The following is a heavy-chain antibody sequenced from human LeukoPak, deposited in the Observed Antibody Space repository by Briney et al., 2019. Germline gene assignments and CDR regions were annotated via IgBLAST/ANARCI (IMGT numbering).Heavy chain of an antibody. Sequence: PGRSLRLSCAASGFTFSSYAMSWVRQAPGKGLEWVSAISGSGGSTYYADSVKGRFTISRDNSKNTLYLQMNSLSAEDTAVYYCAKGLIAVAGLNLFDPWGQGTLVTGSS. J-gene: IGHJ5*02. V-gene: IGHV3-23*01. D-gene: IGHD6-19*01. CDR3: AKGLIAVAGLNLFDP. CDR1: GFTFSSYA. CDR2: ISGSGGST.